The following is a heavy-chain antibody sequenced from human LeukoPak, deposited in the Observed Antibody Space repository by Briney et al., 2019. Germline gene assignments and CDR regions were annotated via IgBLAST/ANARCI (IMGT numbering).Heavy chain of an antibody. J-gene: IGHJ4*02. V-gene: IGHV3-9*01. Sequence: GRSLRLSCAASGFTFADYAMHRVRQAPGKGLEWVSVISWNSGNIGYADSVKGRFTISRDNAKNSLYLQMNSLRGEDTALYYCAKHTAAAGPSGIGYWGQGTLVTVSP. CDR2: ISWNSGNI. CDR1: GFTFADYA. D-gene: IGHD6-13*01. CDR3: AKHTAAAGPSGIGY.